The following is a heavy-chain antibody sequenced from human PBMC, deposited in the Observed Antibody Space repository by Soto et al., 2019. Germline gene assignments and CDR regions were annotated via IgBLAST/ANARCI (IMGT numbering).Heavy chain of an antibody. Sequence: VASVKVSCKASGYTFTSYDINWVRQATGQGLEWMGWMNPNSGNTGYAQKFQGRVTMTRNTSISTAHMELSSLRSEDTAVYYCARTLKTYYYYYYYMDAWGKGTTVTVSS. CDR3: ARTLKTYYYYYYYMDA. V-gene: IGHV1-8*01. J-gene: IGHJ6*03. CDR2: MNPNSGNT. CDR1: GYTFTSYD.